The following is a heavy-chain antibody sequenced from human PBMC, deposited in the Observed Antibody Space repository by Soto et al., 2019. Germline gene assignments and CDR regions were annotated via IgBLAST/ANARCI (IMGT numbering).Heavy chain of an antibody. CDR3: ARDRVYYGSGSYYMNLAY. D-gene: IGHD3-10*01. CDR1: GGTFSSYA. Sequence: ASVKVSCKASGGTFSSYAISWVRQAPGQGLEWMGGIIPIFGTANYAQKFQGRVTITADESTSTAYMELSSLRSEDTAVYYCARDRVYYGSGSYYMNLAYWGQGTLVTVSS. J-gene: IGHJ4*02. CDR2: IIPIFGTA. V-gene: IGHV1-69*13.